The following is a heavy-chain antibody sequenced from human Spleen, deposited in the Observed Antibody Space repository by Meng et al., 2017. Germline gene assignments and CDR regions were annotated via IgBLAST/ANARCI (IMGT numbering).Heavy chain of an antibody. CDR2: VDADGGAT. D-gene: IGHD4-11*01. V-gene: IGHV3-23*01. CDR1: GFIFNTYG. Sequence: EVQLLESGGGLVQPGGSLRLSCVASGFIFNTYGMNWVRQAPGKGLEWVSTVDADGGATYYADSMKGRFTISRDNSKNTLYLQMNSLRVEDTAIYYCVPRTTYFDSWGLGTLVTVSS. J-gene: IGHJ4*02. CDR3: VPRTTYFDS.